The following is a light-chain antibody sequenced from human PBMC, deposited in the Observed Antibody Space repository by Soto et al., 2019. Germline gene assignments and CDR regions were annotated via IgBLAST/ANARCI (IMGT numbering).Light chain of an antibody. V-gene: IGKV1-5*01. CDR2: GAS. Sequence: GDRVTITCRASQSIRYYLAWYQQMPGKAPKLLIYGASSLQSGVPSRSSGSGSGTEFTLTISSLQPDDFATYFCQHHNSYSQTFGQGTKVEIK. CDR1: QSIRYY. CDR3: QHHNSYSQT. J-gene: IGKJ1*01.